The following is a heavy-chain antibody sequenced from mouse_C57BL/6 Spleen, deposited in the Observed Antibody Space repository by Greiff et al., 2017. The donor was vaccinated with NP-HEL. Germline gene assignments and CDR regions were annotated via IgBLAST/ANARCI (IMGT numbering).Heavy chain of an antibody. CDR3: AREKPRGGYFDV. Sequence: QVQLQQPGAELVRPGTSVKLSCKASGYTFTSYWMHWVKQRPGQGLEWIGVIDPSDSYTNYNQKFKGKATLTVDTSSSTAYMQLSSLTSEDSAVYYCAREKPRGGYFDVWGTGTTVTVSS. V-gene: IGHV1-59*01. D-gene: IGHD6-1*01. J-gene: IGHJ1*03. CDR1: GYTFTSYW. CDR2: IDPSDSYT.